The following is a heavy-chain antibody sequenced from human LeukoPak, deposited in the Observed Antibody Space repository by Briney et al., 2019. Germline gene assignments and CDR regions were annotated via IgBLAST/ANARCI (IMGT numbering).Heavy chain of an antibody. CDR2: INPNTGDT. V-gene: IGHV1-2*02. J-gene: IGHJ4*02. D-gene: IGHD5-12*01. CDR1: GSTFARYY. Sequence: ASVKVSCKASGSTFARYYMHWVREAPGQGLEWMGWINPNTGDTKFAQRFQGRVTMPRDTSINTASMEVIRLRSDDTAVYYCARGSVGPYDYSGYYSFDYWGQGTLVTVSS. CDR3: ARGSVGPYDYSGYYSFDY.